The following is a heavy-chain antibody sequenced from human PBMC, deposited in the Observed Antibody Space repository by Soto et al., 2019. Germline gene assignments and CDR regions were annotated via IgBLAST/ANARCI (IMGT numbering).Heavy chain of an antibody. CDR3: ARAMITFGGVISYYYYMDV. CDR1: GGSISSYY. V-gene: IGHV4-59*01. D-gene: IGHD3-16*02. J-gene: IGHJ6*03. Sequence: QVQLQESGPGLVKPSETLSLTCTVSGGSISSYYWSWIRQPPGKGLEWIGYIYYSGSTNYNPSLKSRVTISVDTSKNQFSLKLSSVTAADTAVYYCARAMITFGGVISYYYYMDVWGKGTTVTVSS. CDR2: IYYSGST.